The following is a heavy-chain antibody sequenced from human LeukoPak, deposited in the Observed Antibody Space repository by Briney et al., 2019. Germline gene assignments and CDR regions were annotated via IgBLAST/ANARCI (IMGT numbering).Heavy chain of an antibody. J-gene: IGHJ4*02. D-gene: IGHD3-22*01. CDR2: IYYSGST. CDR3: ARTPDYYDSSGYYLH. V-gene: IGHV4-31*03. Sequence: SQTLSLTCTVSGGSISSGGYYWSWIRQHPGKGLEWIGYIYYSGSTYYNLSLKSRVTISVDTSKNQFSLKLSSVTAADTAVYYCARTPDYYDSSGYYLHWGQGTLVTVSS. CDR1: GGSISSGGYY.